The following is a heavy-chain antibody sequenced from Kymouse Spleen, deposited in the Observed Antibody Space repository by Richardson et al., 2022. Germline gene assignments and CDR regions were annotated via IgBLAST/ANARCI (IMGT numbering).Heavy chain of an antibody. CDR2: IRSKANSYAT. V-gene: IGHV3-73*02. CDR1: GFTFSGSA. D-gene: IGHD3-9*01. Sequence: EVQLVESGGGLVQPGGSLKLSCAASGFTFSGSAMHWVRQASGKGLEWVGRIRSKANSYATAYAASVKGRFTISRDDSKNTAYLQMNSLKTEDTAVYYCTRTYYDILTGYQNWFDPWGQGTLVTVSS. CDR3: TRTYYDILTGYQNWFDP. J-gene: IGHJ5*02.